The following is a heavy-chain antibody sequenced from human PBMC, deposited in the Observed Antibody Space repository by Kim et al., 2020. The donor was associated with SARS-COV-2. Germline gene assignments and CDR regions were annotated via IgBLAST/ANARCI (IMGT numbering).Heavy chain of an antibody. Sequence: GGSLRLSCAASGFTFSSYGMHWVRQAPGKGLEWVAVILYDGSNKYYADSVKGRFTISRDNSKNTLYLQMNSLRAEDTAVYYCAKGERREWLLRLEYFQHWGQGTLVTVSS. J-gene: IGHJ1*01. CDR2: ILYDGSNK. CDR3: AKGERREWLLRLEYFQH. D-gene: IGHD3-3*01. V-gene: IGHV3-30*18. CDR1: GFTFSSYG.